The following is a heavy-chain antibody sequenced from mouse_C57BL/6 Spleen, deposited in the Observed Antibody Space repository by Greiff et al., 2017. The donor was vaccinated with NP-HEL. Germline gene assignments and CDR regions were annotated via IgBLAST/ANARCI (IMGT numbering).Heavy chain of an antibody. D-gene: IGHD2-2*01. J-gene: IGHJ2*01. CDR3: ARWGLRRDY. V-gene: IGHV1-26*01. Sequence: EVQLQQSGPELVKPGASVKISCKASGYTFTDYYMNWVKQSHGKSLEWIGDINPNNGGTSYNQKFKGKATLTVDKSSSTAYMELRSLTSEDSAVYYCARWGLRRDYWGQGTTLTVSS. CDR2: INPNNGGT. CDR1: GYTFTDYY.